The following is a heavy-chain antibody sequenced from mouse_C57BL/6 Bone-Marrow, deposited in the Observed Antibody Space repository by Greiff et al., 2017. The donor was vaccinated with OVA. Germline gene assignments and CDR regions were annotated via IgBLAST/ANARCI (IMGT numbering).Heavy chain of an antibody. D-gene: IGHD2-3*01. CDR1: GYAFTNYL. CDR2: INPGSGGT. J-gene: IGHJ3*01. Sequence: QVHVKQSGAELVRPGTSVKVSCKASGYAFTNYLIEWVKQRPGQGLEWIGVINPGSGGTNYNEKFKGKATLTADNSSSTAYMQLSSLTSEDSAVYFVARGGMVSPFAYWGRGTLVTVSA. V-gene: IGHV1-54*01. CDR3: ARGGMVSPFAY.